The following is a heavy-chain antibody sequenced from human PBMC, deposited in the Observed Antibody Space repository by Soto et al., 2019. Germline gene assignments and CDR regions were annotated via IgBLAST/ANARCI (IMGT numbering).Heavy chain of an antibody. CDR2: IIPVFATA. CDR3: ASDRILGAYIPGAEAFEI. V-gene: IGHV1-69*12. CDR1: GGTFSGYA. J-gene: IGHJ3*02. Sequence: QVQLVQSGAEVKKPGSSVKVSCKASGGTFSGYAISWVRQAPGQGLEWMGGIIPVFATANYAQNFQDRLTITADESTSTAYMELSSLRFEDTAVYYCASDRILGAYIPGAEAFEIWGQGTMVTVSS. D-gene: IGHD3-3*02.